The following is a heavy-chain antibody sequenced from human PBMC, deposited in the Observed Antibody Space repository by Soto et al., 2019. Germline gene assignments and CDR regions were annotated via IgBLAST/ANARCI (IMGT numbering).Heavy chain of an antibody. CDR1: GGSIRSYY. D-gene: IGHD1-1*01. CDR2: IYYSGTT. Sequence: ASETLSLTCTVSGGSIRSYYWSWIRQPPGKGLEWIGHIYYSGTTNYNPSLKSRITMSVDTSKNQFSLKLSSVTAADTAVYYCARAVETGGNWFDPWGQGTLVTVSS. V-gene: IGHV4-59*01. J-gene: IGHJ5*02. CDR3: ARAVETGGNWFDP.